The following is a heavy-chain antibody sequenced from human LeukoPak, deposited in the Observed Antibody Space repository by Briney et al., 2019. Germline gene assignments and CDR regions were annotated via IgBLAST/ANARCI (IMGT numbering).Heavy chain of an antibody. CDR3: AKPGEFFKSFFDD. D-gene: IGHD3-10*01. CDR1: GFTFN. J-gene: IGHJ4*02. CDR2: ISSSSSYI. Sequence: GGSLRLSCAASGFTFNMNWVRQAPGKGLEWVSSISSSSSYIYYADSVKGRYTISRDNAKNTLYLQMNSLRAEDTAVYYCAKPGEFFKSFFDDWGQGTLVTVSS. V-gene: IGHV3-21*04.